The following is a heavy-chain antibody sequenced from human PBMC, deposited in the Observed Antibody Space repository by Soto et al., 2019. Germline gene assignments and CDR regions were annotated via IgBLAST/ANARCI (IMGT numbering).Heavy chain of an antibody. CDR2: IDPSDSST. CDR3: ARPECASTSCYHYFIY. CDR1: GYMFANHW. D-gene: IGHD2-2*01. J-gene: IGHJ4*02. V-gene: IGHV5-10-1*01. Sequence: PGESLKISCKGSGYMFANHWITWVRQMPGKGLEWMATIDPSDSSTSYSPSFQGHVTISADKSVSTAYLQWSSLKASDTAMYYCARPECASTSCYHYFIYWGQGWLVTVSS.